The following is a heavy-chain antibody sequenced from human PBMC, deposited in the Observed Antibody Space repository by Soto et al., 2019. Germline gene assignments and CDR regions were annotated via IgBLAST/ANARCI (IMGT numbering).Heavy chain of an antibody. CDR3: ARWFSVAATEFYYYYGMDV. J-gene: IGHJ6*02. V-gene: IGHV1-69*06. CDR1: GATFSSYA. D-gene: IGHD6-19*01. CDR2: IIPIFGTA. Sequence: SVKVSCKASGATFSSYAISWVRQAPGQGLEWMGGIIPIFGTANYAQKFQGRVTITADKSTSTAYMELSSLRSEDTAVYYCARWFSVAATEFYYYYGMDVWGQGTTVTVSS.